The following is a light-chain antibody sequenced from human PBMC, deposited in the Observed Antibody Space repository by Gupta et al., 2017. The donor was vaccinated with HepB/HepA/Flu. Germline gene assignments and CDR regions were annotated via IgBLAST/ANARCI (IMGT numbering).Light chain of an antibody. CDR2: AAS. CDR3: QQMDSTPFA. CDR1: QSISSY. J-gene: IGKJ5*01. Sequence: DIQMSQSPSSLSASVGDRVTITCRASQSISSYLNWYQQKPGKAPKLLIYAASRVQSGVPSRFSGSGPATDFTLTIIRRQPEDFATYYCQQMDSTPFAFGQGTQLEIK. V-gene: IGKV1-39*01.